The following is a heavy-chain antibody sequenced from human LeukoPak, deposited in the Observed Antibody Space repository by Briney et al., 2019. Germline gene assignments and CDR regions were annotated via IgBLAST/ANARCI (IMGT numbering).Heavy chain of an antibody. D-gene: IGHD4-17*01. V-gene: IGHV3-74*01. CDR1: GFTFSSYW. CDR3: AKEPHSDYSDHTDSFDI. J-gene: IGHJ3*02. Sequence: GRSLRLSCAASGFTFSSYWMHWVRPTPGKGLVWVSRVTGDGTSTDYADSVKGRFSISRDNAKNTLYLQMNSLRSEDTAVYYCAKEPHSDYSDHTDSFDIWGQGTMVTVSS. CDR2: VTGDGTST.